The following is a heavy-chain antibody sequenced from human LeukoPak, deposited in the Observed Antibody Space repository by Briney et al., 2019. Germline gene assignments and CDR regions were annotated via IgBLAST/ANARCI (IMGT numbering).Heavy chain of an antibody. D-gene: IGHD6-13*01. CDR1: GDSVSSNSAA. V-gene: IGHV6-1*01. CDR3: ARASSSSWYTYYYYMDV. CDR2: TYYRSKWYN. Sequence: SQTLSLTCAISGDSVSSNSAAWNWIRQSPSRGLEWLGRTYYRSKWYNDYAVSVKSRITINPDTSKNQFSLQLNSVTPEDTAVYYCARASSSSWYTYYYYMDVWGKGTTVTVSS. J-gene: IGHJ6*03.